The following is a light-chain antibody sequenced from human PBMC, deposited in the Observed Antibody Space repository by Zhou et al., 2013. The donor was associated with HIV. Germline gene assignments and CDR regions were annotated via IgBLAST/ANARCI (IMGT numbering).Light chain of an antibody. CDR1: QGVSSA. V-gene: IGKV1-13*02. Sequence: AIQLTQSPSSLSASVGDRVTVTCRASQGVSSALAWYHQKPGKAPKLLIYSASTLESGVASRFSGSRSGTEFTLTIGSLQPDDSGTYYCQQFNSFFPTFGGGTKIEIK. CDR3: QQFNSFFPT. J-gene: IGKJ4*01. CDR2: SAS.